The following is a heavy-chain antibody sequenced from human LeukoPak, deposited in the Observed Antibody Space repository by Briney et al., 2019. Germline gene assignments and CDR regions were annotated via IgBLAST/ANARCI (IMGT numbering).Heavy chain of an antibody. CDR3: ANYY. CDR2: IRYDGSNK. V-gene: IGHV3-30*02. J-gene: IGHJ4*02. Sequence: XHWVXXAPGKGLEWVAFIRYDGSNKYYADSVKGRFTISRDNSKNTLYLQMNSLRAEDTAVYYCANYYWGQGTLVTVSS.